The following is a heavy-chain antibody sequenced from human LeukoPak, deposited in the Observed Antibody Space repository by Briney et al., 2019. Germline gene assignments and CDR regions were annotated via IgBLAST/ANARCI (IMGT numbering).Heavy chain of an antibody. D-gene: IGHD2-2*01. CDR3: TRDVCTSSSCYDSYSYFGLDV. Sequence: GGCLRLCCEASGFNLSSYNINSVRQARGRGLECVSSISSSSSYITYADWLRGRFTISRDNARNSLFLQRNSQRAEDTAVYYCTRDVCTSSSCYDSYSYFGLDVWGQGTTVTVSS. J-gene: IGHJ6*02. CDR2: ISSSSSYI. CDR1: GFNLSSYN. V-gene: IGHV3-21*01.